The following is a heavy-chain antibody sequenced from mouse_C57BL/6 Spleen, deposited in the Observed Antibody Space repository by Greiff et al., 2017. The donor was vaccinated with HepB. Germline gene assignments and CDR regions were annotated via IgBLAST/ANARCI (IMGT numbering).Heavy chain of an antibody. V-gene: IGHV1-53*01. D-gene: IGHD2-4*01. CDR2: INPSNGGT. CDR3: AREDYDSPAMDY. J-gene: IGHJ4*01. Sequence: QVQLQQSGTELVKPGASVKLSCKASGYTFTSYWMHWVKQRPGQGLEWIGNINPSNGGTNYNEKFKSKATLTVDKSSSTAYMQLSSLTSEDSAVYYCAREDYDSPAMDYWGQGTSVTVSS. CDR1: GYTFTSYW.